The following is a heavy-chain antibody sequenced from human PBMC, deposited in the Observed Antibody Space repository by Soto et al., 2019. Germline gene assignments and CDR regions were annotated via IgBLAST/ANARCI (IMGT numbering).Heavy chain of an antibody. V-gene: IGHV4-4*02. CDR3: ENGGLAWGDY. CDR2: IYHSGST. Sequence: QVQLQESGPGLVKPSGTLSLTCVVSGGSISSTNWWSRVRQPPGKGLEWIGEIYHSGSTNYNPSLKGRVSIPIDKSKSQFSLQLSSGTAGDTAEYYCENGGLAWGDYWGQGTLVTVSS. J-gene: IGHJ4*02. D-gene: IGHD3-16*01. CDR1: GGSISSTNW.